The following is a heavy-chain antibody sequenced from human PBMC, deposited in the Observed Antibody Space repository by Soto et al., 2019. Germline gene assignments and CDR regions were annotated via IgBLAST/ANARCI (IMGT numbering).Heavy chain of an antibody. CDR2: ISGYNNNK. V-gene: IGHV1-18*01. D-gene: IGHD6-13*01. Sequence: QIQLVQSGTEVREPGASVKVSCQASGYTFTSYGIIWVRQAPGQGLELMGWISGYNNNKNYAQKYQASVTMTTDTSTRTAYMALRSLRSDDTTVYYWARVAAIAPAEGDYWGQGTLVTVSS. J-gene: IGHJ4*02. CDR3: ARVAAIAPAEGDY. CDR1: GYTFTSYG.